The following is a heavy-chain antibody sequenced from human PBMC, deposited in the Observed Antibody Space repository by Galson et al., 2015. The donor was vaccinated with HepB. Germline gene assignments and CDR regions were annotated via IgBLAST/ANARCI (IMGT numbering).Heavy chain of an antibody. J-gene: IGHJ4*02. Sequence: SLRLSCAASGFTFSTAWMTWIRQAPGKGLQWVGRIKSKADGATTEYAASVKDRFTISRDDSKNKFYLQMNSLKSEDTAVYYCATASVTYFDYWGLGTRVIVSS. D-gene: IGHD2-21*02. CDR3: ATASVTYFDY. V-gene: IGHV3-15*01. CDR1: GFTFSTAW. CDR2: IKSKADGATT.